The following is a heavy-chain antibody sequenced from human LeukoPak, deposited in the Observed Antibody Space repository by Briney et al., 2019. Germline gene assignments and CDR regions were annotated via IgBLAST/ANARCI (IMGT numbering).Heavy chain of an antibody. CDR1: GGSIISSDYH. V-gene: IGHV4-39*01. CDR3: ARGGRYCSSTSCKIPFDY. J-gene: IGHJ4*02. D-gene: IGHD2-2*01. Sequence: SETLSLTCTVSGGSIISSDYHWGWVRQPPGKGLEWIGTISYSGNTDYNPSLRSRVTISVDTSNNQFSLRLGSVTAADTAVYYCARGGRYCSSTSCKIPFDYWGQGTLVTVSS. CDR2: ISYSGNT.